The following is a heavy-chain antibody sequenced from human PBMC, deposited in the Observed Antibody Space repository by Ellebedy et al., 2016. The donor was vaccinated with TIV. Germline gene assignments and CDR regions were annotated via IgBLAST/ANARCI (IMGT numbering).Heavy chain of an antibody. D-gene: IGHD4-23*01. J-gene: IGHJ5*02. V-gene: IGHV3-64D*09. CDR1: GFTFNTHP. CDR2: ISTNGGIT. CDR3: VKAGSRWGLFKS. Sequence: GGSLRLSCSGSGFTFNTHPMHWARQAPGKGLDYVSGISTNGGITHYADSVKGRFTISRDNSKNTLHLQMSGLRAEDTAVYYCVKAGSRWGLFKSWGQGALVTVSS.